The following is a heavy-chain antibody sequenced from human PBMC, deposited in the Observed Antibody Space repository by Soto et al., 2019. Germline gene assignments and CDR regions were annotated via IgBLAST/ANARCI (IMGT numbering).Heavy chain of an antibody. V-gene: IGHV1-18*01. Sequence: QVQLVQSGAEVKKPGASVKVSCKASGYTFTSYGISWVRQAPGQGLEWMGWISAYNGNTNYAQKXQGRGTMTTDXXTXTXXMELRSLRSDDTAVYYCARAGARVSTKYYYYGMDVWGQGPTVTVSS. CDR3: ARAGARVSTKYYYYGMDV. CDR2: ISAYNGNT. CDR1: GYTFTSYG. J-gene: IGHJ6*02. D-gene: IGHD1-26*01.